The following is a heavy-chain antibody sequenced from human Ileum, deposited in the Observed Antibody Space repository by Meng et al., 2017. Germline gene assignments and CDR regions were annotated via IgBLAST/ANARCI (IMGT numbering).Heavy chain of an antibody. V-gene: IGHV3-23*01. CDR3: ASGYSPDY. D-gene: IGHD5-12*01. Sequence: GESLKISCAASRFTFSDFAMSWVRQAPGKGLEWVSGINQRGTVTHYADSVKGRFTISRDNAKNTLYMQMSSLRVEDTALYFCASGYSPDYWGQGTQVTVSS. CDR2: INQRGTVT. J-gene: IGHJ4*02. CDR1: RFTFSDFA.